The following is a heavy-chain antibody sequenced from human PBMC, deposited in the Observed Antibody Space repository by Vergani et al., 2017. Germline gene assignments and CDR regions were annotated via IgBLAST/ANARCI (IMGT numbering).Heavy chain of an antibody. CDR1: GVTGYG. J-gene: IGHJ4*02. D-gene: IGHD2-21*02. Sequence: QVQLVESGGGVVQPGGSLRLSCAASGVTGYGMHWVRQAPGKGLEWVAFILNEGTNEFYRVSVKGRFTISSDNSKNTLFLHMNSLRIEDTAVYYCAKIRHACSGDCTGIPDYWGQGTLVTVAS. CDR3: AKIRHACSGDCTGIPDY. V-gene: IGHV3-30*02. CDR2: ILNEGTNE.